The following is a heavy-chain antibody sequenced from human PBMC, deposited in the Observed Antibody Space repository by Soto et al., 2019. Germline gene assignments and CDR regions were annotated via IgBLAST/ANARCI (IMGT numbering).Heavy chain of an antibody. J-gene: IGHJ5*02. Sequence: SETLSLTCTVSGGSISSSSYYWGWIRQPPGKGLEWIGSIYYSGSTYYNPSLKSRVTISVDKSKNQFSLKLSSVTAADTAVYYCARDQLEGNWFDPWGQGTLVTVSS. CDR1: GGSISSSSYY. CDR2: IYYSGST. CDR3: ARDQLEGNWFDP. V-gene: IGHV4-39*07. D-gene: IGHD1-1*01.